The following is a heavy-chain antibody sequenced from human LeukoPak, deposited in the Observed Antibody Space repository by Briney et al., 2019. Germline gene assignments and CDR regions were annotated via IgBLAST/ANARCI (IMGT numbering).Heavy chain of an antibody. CDR2: INHSGST. CDR1: DESFSGYY. J-gene: IGHJ4*02. D-gene: IGHD2-8*01. CDR3: ARGFRRIVLMVYARGNYFDY. V-gene: IGHV4-34*01. Sequence: SETLSLTCAVYDESFSGYYWSWIRQPPGKGLEWIGEINHSGSTNYNPSLKSRVTISVDTSKNQFSLKLSSVTAADTAVYYCARGFRRIVLMVYARGNYFDYWGQGTLVTVSS.